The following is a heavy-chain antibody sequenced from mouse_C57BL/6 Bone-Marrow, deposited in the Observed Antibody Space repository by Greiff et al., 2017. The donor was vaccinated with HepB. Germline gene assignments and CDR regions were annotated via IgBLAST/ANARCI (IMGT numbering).Heavy chain of an antibody. J-gene: IGHJ3*01. Sequence: VKLMESGAELVKPGASVKISCKASGYAFSSYWMNWVKQRPGKGLEWIGQIYPGDGDTNYNGKFKGKATLTADKSSSTAYMQLSSLTSEDSAVYFCARGYYYGSSYGFAYWGQGTLVTVSA. V-gene: IGHV1-80*01. D-gene: IGHD1-1*01. CDR3: ARGYYYGSSYGFAY. CDR1: GYAFSSYW. CDR2: IYPGDGDT.